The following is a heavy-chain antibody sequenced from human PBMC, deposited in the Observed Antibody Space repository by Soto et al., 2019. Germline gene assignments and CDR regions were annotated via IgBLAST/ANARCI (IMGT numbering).Heavy chain of an antibody. Sequence: ASVKVSCKVSGYTLTDLSIHWVLQAPGKGLEWMGGFDPEDGQTIYAQKFQGRVTLTEDTSTDTAYMELSSLRFEDTAVYFCATAGDSSNWFFDYWGQGTLVTVSS. V-gene: IGHV1-24*01. J-gene: IGHJ4*02. CDR1: GYTLTDLS. CDR2: FDPEDGQT. D-gene: IGHD6-13*01. CDR3: ATAGDSSNWFFDY.